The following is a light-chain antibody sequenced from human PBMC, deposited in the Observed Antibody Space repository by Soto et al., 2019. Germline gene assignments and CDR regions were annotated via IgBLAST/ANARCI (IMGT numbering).Light chain of an antibody. J-gene: IGLJ1*01. CDR1: NVDVGGYNY. Sequence: QSVLTQPACVSGSPGQSITISCTGTNVDVGGYNYVSWYQHHPGKAPKLLIFEVSNRPSGVSNRFSGSKSGNTASLTISGLQSEDEADYYCASYTIKTTYVFGSGTKVTVL. CDR3: ASYTIKTTYV. V-gene: IGLV2-14*01. CDR2: EVS.